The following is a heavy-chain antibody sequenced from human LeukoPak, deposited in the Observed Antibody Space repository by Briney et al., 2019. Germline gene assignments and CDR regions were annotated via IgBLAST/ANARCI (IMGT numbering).Heavy chain of an antibody. J-gene: IGHJ6*02. CDR1: GFTFSSYA. CDR2: ISYDGSNE. D-gene: IGHD3-10*01. CDR3: ARGARVYLREVYYYGMDV. V-gene: IGHV3-30-3*01. Sequence: GGSLRLSCAASGFTFSSYAMHWVRQAPGKGLEWVAVISYDGSNEYYADSVKGRFTISRDNSKNTLYLQMNSLRAEDTAVYYCARGARVYLREVYYYGMDVWGQGTTVTVSS.